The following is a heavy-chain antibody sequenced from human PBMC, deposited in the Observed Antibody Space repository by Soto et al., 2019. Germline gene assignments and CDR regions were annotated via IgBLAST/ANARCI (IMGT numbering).Heavy chain of an antibody. J-gene: IGHJ6*02. V-gene: IGHV1-69*13. D-gene: IGHD6-6*01. Sequence: ASVKVSCKASGVTFSSYAISWVRQAPGQGLEWMGGIIPIFGTANYAQKFQGRVTITADESTSTAYMELSSLRSEDTAVYYCAREGIAARPDYYYGMDVWGQGTTVTVSS. CDR1: GVTFSSYA. CDR2: IIPIFGTA. CDR3: AREGIAARPDYYYGMDV.